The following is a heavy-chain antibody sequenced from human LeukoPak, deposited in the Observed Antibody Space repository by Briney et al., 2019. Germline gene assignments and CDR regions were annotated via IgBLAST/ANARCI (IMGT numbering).Heavy chain of an antibody. D-gene: IGHD1-26*01. Sequence: GASVKVSCKASGYTFTSYDINWVRQATGQGLEWMGWMNPNSGNTGYAQKFQGRVTMTRNTSISTAYMELSSLRSDDTAGYYCARGHKSRSYFGLWTFDPWGQGTLVTVSS. V-gene: IGHV1-8*01. CDR1: GYTFTSYD. J-gene: IGHJ5*02. CDR2: MNPNSGNT. CDR3: ARGHKSRSYFGLWTFDP.